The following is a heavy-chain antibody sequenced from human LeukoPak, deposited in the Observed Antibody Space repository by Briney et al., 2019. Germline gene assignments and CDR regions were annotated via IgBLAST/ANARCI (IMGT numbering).Heavy chain of an antibody. J-gene: IGHJ4*02. CDR1: GFTFSSYG. V-gene: IGHV3-30*18. CDR3: AKDRRGFDY. Sequence: HAGGSLRLSCAASGFTFSSYGMPWVRQAPGKGLEWVAAISYDGSNKYYADSVKGRFTISRDNSKNTLYLQMNSLRAEDTAVYYCAKDRRGFDYWGQGTLVTVSS. CDR2: ISYDGSNK.